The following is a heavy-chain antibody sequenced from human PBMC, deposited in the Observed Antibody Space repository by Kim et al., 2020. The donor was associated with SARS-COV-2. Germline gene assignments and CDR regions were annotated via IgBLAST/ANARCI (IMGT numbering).Heavy chain of an antibody. CDR3: ARGCGIVGATDPFDY. CDR1: GFTFSSYG. J-gene: IGHJ4*02. CDR2: INGIGGST. D-gene: IGHD1-26*01. Sequence: GGSLRLSCAASGFTFSSYGMTWVRQAPGKGLVWVSGINGIGGSTNYADSVKGRFTISRANAKNTLYLQMNSLRAEDTAVYYCARGCGIVGATDPFDYWGQGTLVTVSS. V-gene: IGHV3-74*01.